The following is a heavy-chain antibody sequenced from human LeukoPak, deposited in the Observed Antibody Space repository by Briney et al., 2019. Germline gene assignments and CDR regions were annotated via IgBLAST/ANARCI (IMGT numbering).Heavy chain of an antibody. Sequence: PSETLSLTCAVYGGSFSGYYWSWIRQPAGKGLEWIGRIYTRGSTHYNPSLKSRVTMSVDTSKNQFSLKLSSVTAADTAVYYCARDTLDTAMLRWGQGTLVTVSS. V-gene: IGHV4-4*07. D-gene: IGHD5-18*01. J-gene: IGHJ4*02. CDR2: IYTRGST. CDR1: GGSFSGYY. CDR3: ARDTLDTAMLR.